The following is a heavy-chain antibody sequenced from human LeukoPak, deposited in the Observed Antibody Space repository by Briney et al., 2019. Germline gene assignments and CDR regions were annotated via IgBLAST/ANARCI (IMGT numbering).Heavy chain of an antibody. D-gene: IGHD2-15*01. CDR2: IYFSGTT. CDR1: GGSISSSYY. CDR3: ARDAHCTGVSCYSPYNWFDP. Sequence: SETLSLTCTVSGGSISSSYYWGWIRQPPGKGLEWIGSIYFSGTTYYNPSLQSRVTISVDTAKNQFSLEVTSVTAADTAAYYCARDAHCTGVSCYSPYNWFDPWGQGTLVTVSS. J-gene: IGHJ5*02. V-gene: IGHV4-39*07.